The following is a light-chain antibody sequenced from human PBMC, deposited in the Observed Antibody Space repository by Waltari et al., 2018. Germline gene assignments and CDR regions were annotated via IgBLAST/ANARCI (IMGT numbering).Light chain of an antibody. Sequence: EIVLTQSPGTLSLSPGDRATLSCRASQRVGKYLAWYQQKPGQAPRLLIYHASTRATGIPDRFSGSGFGTDFSLTISRLEPEDFAVYYCQKYVNLPATFGQGTRVEIK. J-gene: IGKJ1*01. V-gene: IGKV3-20*01. CDR2: HAS. CDR1: QRVGKY. CDR3: QKYVNLPAT.